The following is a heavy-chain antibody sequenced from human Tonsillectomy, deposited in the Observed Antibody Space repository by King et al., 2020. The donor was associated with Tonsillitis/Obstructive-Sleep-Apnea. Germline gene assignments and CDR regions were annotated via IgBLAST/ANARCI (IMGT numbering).Heavy chain of an antibody. CDR2: ISGSGGST. J-gene: IGHJ6*02. Sequence: VQLVESGGGLVQPGGSLRLSCAASGFTFSSYAMSWVRQAPGKGLEWVSAISGSGGSTYYADSVKGRFTISRDNSKNTLYLQMNSLRAEDTAVYYCAKGLRSDRYDYYGMDVLGQGTTVTVSS. CDR1: GFTFSSYA. CDR3: AKGLRSDRYDYYGMDV. V-gene: IGHV3-23*04.